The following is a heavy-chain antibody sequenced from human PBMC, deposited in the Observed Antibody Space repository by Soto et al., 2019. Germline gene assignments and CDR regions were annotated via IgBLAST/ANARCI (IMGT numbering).Heavy chain of an antibody. CDR1: GGSISGYY. Sequence: SETLSLTCTVSGGSISGYYWSWIRQPPGKGLEWIGYIYYSGSTSYNPSLKSRVTISVDMSKNQFSLKLSSVTAADTAVYYCARLYSSGWYWFDPWGQGTLVTVSS. CDR3: ARLYSSGWYWFDP. D-gene: IGHD6-19*01. J-gene: IGHJ5*02. V-gene: IGHV4-59*01. CDR2: IYYSGST.